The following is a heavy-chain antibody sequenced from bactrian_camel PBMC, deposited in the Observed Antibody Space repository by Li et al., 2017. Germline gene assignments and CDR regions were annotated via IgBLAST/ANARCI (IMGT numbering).Heavy chain of an antibody. CDR3: AARADLSCIY. CDR1: GFTFSSGS. J-gene: IGHJ4*01. V-gene: IGHV3S40*01. D-gene: IGHD5*01. Sequence: QLVESGGGLVQPGDSLRLSCAVSGFTFSSGSMSWVRQAPGKGLEWVPAISGGGTTYYADSMKGRFTISRDNAKSTMYLQMNSLKSEDTALYYCAARADLSCIYWGQGTQVTVS. CDR2: ISGGGTT.